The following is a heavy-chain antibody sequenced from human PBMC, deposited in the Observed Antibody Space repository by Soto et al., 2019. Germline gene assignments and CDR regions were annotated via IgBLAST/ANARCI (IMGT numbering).Heavy chain of an antibody. D-gene: IGHD6-19*01. CDR2: IYTSAGI. Sequence: SSETLSLTCSVSGADINTYSWTWIRQPAGKGLEWIGRIYTSAGINYNPSLRGRVTLSVDTSTNQVSLKLASVTAADTAVYYCARDREAGYNFYYGMDVWGQGTTVTVSS. CDR1: GADINTYS. CDR3: ARDREAGYNFYYGMDV. V-gene: IGHV4-4*07. J-gene: IGHJ6*02.